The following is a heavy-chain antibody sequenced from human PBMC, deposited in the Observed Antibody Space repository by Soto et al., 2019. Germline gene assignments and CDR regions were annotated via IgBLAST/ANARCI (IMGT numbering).Heavy chain of an antibody. CDR1: GFTFSSYA. V-gene: IGHV3-30-3*01. CDR2: ISYDGSNK. Sequence: QVQLVESGGGVVQPGRSLRLSCAASGFTFSSYAMHWVRQAPGKGLEWVAVISYDGSNKYYADSVKGLFTISRDNSKNTLYLQMNSLRAEDTAVYYCARGSGEYDFWSGYYTPGWFDPWGQGTLVTVSS. CDR3: ARGSGEYDFWSGYYTPGWFDP. J-gene: IGHJ5*02. D-gene: IGHD3-3*01.